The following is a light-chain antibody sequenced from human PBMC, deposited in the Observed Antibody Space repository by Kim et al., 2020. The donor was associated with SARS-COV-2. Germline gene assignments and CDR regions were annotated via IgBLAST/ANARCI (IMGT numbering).Light chain of an antibody. J-gene: IGLJ1*01. CDR1: STDFTTYNY. CDR3: TSHANDNYV. V-gene: IGLV2-8*01. CDR2: EIT. Sequence: QSALTQPPSASGSPGQSVTISCSGTSTDFTTYNYVSWYQQHPGKAPKLIIYEITKRPSGVPYRFSGSKSGDTASLTVSGLQAEDEADYYCTSHANDNYVFGTGTKVTVL.